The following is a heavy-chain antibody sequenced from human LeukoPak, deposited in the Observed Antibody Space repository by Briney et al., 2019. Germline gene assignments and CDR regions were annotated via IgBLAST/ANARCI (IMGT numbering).Heavy chain of an antibody. CDR1: GDSVSSNSAA. CDR3: ARDIYYYDSSAYYYYMDV. D-gene: IGHD3-22*01. Sequence: SQTLSRTCAISGDSVSSNSAAWNWIRQSPSRGLEWLGRTYYRSKWYNDYAVSVKSRLTINPDTSKNQFSLQLNSVTPEDTAVYYCARDIYYYDSSAYYYYMDVWGKGTTVTISS. CDR2: TYYRSKWYN. J-gene: IGHJ6*03. V-gene: IGHV6-1*01.